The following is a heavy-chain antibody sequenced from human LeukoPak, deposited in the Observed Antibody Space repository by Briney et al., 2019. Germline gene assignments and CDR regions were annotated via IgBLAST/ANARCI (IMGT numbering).Heavy chain of an antibody. CDR2: ISNDARRA. CDR1: GFTFNIYA. D-gene: IGHD6-19*01. V-gene: IGHV3-23*01. J-gene: IGHJ5*02. Sequence: GGSQRLSCAASGFTFNIYAMSWVRQAPVKVLEWVSSISNDARRAYYAESVKGRFTISRDNSKNTVYLQMNSLRADDTAIYSCAKGGLGAVDYFDPWGQGTLVTVSS. CDR3: AKGGLGAVDYFDP.